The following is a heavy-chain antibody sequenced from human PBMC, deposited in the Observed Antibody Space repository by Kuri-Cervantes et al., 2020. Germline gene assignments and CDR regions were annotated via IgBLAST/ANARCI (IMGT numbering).Heavy chain of an antibody. CDR1: GFTFSSYA. CDR3: AKPLAAAGTRSYYFDY. CDR2: ISWNSGSI. J-gene: IGHJ4*02. Sequence: SLKISCAASGFTFSSYAMHWVRQAPGKGLEWVSGISWNSGSIGYADFVKGRFTISRDNAKNSLYLQMNSLRAEDTALYYCAKPLAAAGTRSYYFDYWGQGTLVTVSS. V-gene: IGHV3-9*01. D-gene: IGHD6-13*01.